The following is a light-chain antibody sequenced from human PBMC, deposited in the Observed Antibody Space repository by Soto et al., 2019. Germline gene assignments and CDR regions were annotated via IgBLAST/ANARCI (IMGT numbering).Light chain of an antibody. J-gene: IGKJ1*01. Sequence: EIVMTQSPATLSVSPGERATLSCRASQSVSSKLAWYQQKPGQAPRLLIYGASTRATGIPARFSGSGSGTEFTLTISSLQSADFAVYYCQQYNGWPWTFGQGTKVEIK. V-gene: IGKV3D-15*01. CDR1: QSVSSK. CDR2: GAS. CDR3: QQYNGWPWT.